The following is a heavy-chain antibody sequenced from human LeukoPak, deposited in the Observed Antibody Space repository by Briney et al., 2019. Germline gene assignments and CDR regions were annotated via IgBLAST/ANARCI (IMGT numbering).Heavy chain of an antibody. Sequence: GGSLRLSCAASGFTFSDFAMAWVRQAPGKGLGWVSTVSNSGGSRYHADSVKGRFTISRDNSQNTLFLQMNSLRGEDTAVYYCAKDGLSGYNFDYGGQGTLVSVSS. V-gene: IGHV3-23*01. J-gene: IGHJ4*02. CDR1: GFTFSDFA. CDR3: AKDGLSGYNFDY. CDR2: VSNSGGSR. D-gene: IGHD5-24*01.